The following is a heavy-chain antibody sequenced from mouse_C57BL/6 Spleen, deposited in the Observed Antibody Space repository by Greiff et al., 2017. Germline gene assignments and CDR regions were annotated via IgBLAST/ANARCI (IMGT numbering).Heavy chain of an antibody. CDR3: ARGTTMYFDY. CDR2: IHPTGGST. D-gene: IGHD1-1*01. CDR1: GYTFTSYW. V-gene: IGHV1-64*01. J-gene: IGHJ2*01. Sequence: QVQLQQPGAELVKPGASVKLSCKASGYTFTSYWMHWVKQRPGQGLEWIGMIHPTGGSTNYNEKFKSKATLTVDKSSRTAYMQLSSLTSEDAAVYYCARGTTMYFDYWGQGTTLTVAA.